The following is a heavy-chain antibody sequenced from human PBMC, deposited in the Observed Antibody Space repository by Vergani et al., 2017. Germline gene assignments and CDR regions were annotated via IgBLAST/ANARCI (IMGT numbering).Heavy chain of an antibody. CDR2: IRSKNDGGTA. V-gene: IGHV3-15*01. CDR3: YTDYHDY. CDR1: GITFKNDW. J-gene: IGHJ4*02. D-gene: IGHD2-2*02. Sequence: EVQLLESGGDLVQPGGSLRLSCVVSGITFKNDWINWVRQAPGKGLEWIGRIRSKNDGGTADYAAPLKGRFTISRDDSKDSAFLLVNNLKTEDTAVYFCYTDYHDYWGQGTLVTVSS.